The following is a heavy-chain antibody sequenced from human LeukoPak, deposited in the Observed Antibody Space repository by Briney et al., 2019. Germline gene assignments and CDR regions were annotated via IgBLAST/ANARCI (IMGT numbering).Heavy chain of an antibody. J-gene: IGHJ3*02. CDR3: ARGPADI. V-gene: IGHV3-30*04. CDR2: VSYDGRAQ. CDR1: GFTFSSYA. Sequence: PGGSLRLSCAASGFTFSSYAMHWVRQAPGKGLEWVAVVSYDGRAQYYADSVKGRFTLSRDNSKNTLYLQMSGLRPEDTAVYYCARGPADIWGQGTMVTVSS.